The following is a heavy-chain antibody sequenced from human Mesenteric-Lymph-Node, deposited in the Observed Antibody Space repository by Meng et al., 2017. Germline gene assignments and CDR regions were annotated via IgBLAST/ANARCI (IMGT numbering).Heavy chain of an antibody. CDR1: GFTFSNYN. CDR3: ARIQDNDYDDY. Sequence: EVQLEESGGGLVKPWGSLRLSCAASGFTFSNYNINWVRQAPGKGLEWVSYISSRGDYIYYADSVKGRFTISRDNAQNSLYLQMNSLRAEDTAVYYCARIQDNDYDDYWGQRTLVTVSS. D-gene: IGHD2-8*01. V-gene: IGHV3-21*01. CDR2: ISSRGDYI. J-gene: IGHJ4*02.